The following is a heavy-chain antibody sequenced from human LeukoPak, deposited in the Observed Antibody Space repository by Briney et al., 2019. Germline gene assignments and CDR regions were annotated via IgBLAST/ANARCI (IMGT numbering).Heavy chain of an antibody. CDR1: GGSISSYY. CDR3: ASDVYYYDSSGYSHFDY. J-gene: IGHJ4*02. Sequence: SETLSLTCTVSGGSISSYYWTWIRKPPGKGLEWIGYIYYSGSTNYNPSLKSRVTMSIDTSKNQFSLKLSSVTAADTAVYYCASDVYYYDSSGYSHFDYWGQGTLVTVSS. CDR2: IYYSGST. V-gene: IGHV4-59*01. D-gene: IGHD3-22*01.